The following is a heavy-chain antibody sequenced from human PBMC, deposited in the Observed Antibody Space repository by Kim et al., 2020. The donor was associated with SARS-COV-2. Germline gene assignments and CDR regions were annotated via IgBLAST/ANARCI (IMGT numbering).Heavy chain of an antibody. Sequence: GGSLRLSCSASGFTFSSYAMHWVRQAPGKGLEYVSAISSDGGSTYYADSVKGRFTISRDYSKNTLYLQMSRLRTEDTAGYYCVGHDTTSYFYYWGPGNL. CDR2: ISSDGGST. CDR3: VGHDTTSYFYY. J-gene: IGHJ4*02. CDR1: GFTFSSYA. V-gene: IGHV3-64D*06. D-gene: IGHD1-1*01.